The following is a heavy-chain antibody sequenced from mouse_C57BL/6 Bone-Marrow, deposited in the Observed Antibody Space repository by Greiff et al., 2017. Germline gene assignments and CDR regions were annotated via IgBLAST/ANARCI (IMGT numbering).Heavy chain of an antibody. Sequence: VKLKQPGAELVKPGASVKLSCKASGYTFTNYWMHWVKQRPGQGLEWIGMMHPNGGSPDYNEKFKSEATLSVDKSSRTAYMELSSLTSEDSAVYYCARSYDYDAYTMDYWGQGTSVTVSS. D-gene: IGHD2-4*01. J-gene: IGHJ4*01. CDR1: GYTFTNYW. V-gene: IGHV1-64*01. CDR2: MHPNGGSP. CDR3: ARSYDYDAYTMDY.